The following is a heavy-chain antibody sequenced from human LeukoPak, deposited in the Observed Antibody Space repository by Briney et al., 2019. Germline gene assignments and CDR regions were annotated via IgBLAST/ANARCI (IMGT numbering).Heavy chain of an antibody. Sequence: PGGSLRLSCAASGFTFSSYGIHSVRQAPGKGLEWVALITSDGSYKYYADSVKGRFTISRDNSKNTLYLQMNSLRAEDTAVYYCAKDTSYYYYYYMDVWGKGTTVTVSS. J-gene: IGHJ6*03. V-gene: IGHV3-30*04. CDR2: ITSDGSYK. CDR3: AKDTSYYYYYYMDV. CDR1: GFTFSSYG.